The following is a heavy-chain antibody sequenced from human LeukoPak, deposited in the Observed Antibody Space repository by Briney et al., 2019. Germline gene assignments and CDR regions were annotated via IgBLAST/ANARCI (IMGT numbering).Heavy chain of an antibody. CDR2: ISWNSDST. D-gene: IGHD1-20*01. J-gene: IGHJ5*02. V-gene: IGHV3-20*04. Sequence: GGSLRLSCEGSGFTIGDYGMSWVRQAPGKGPEWVAGISWNSDSTGYPDSVKGRFTISRGNAKNSLYLQMNSLRVEDTALYYCARDRRGITGTEWFDPWGQGTLVTVSS. CDR1: GFTIGDYG. CDR3: ARDRRGITGTEWFDP.